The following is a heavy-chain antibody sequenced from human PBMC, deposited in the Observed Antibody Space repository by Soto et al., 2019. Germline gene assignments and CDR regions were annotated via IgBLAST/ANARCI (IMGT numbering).Heavy chain of an antibody. J-gene: IGHJ4*02. D-gene: IGHD3-22*01. CDR2: IYHSGNT. CDR3: ARDPHYTDSSGYYVSSGNFDH. CDR1: GDSISSGYY. Sequence: PSETLSLTCAVSGDSISSGYYWAWIRQPPGKGLVWIGSIYHSGNTYYNPSLKSRVTLSVDTSKNQFSLRLSSVTAADTAVYYCARDPHYTDSSGYYVSSGNFDHWGQGILVTVSS. V-gene: IGHV4-38-2*02.